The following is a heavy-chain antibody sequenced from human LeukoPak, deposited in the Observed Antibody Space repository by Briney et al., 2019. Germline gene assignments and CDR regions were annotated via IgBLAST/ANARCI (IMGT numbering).Heavy chain of an antibody. CDR3: ARQGYADFSSRPFDY. D-gene: IGHD4-17*01. Sequence: SETLSLTCAVYGGSFSGYYWGWIRQPPGKGLEWIGSIHYSGSTNYNPSLKSRVTISVDTSKNQFSLKLSSVTAADTAMYYCARQGYADFSSRPFDYWGQGTLVTVSS. V-gene: IGHV4-34*01. J-gene: IGHJ4*02. CDR2: IHYSGST. CDR1: GGSFSGYY.